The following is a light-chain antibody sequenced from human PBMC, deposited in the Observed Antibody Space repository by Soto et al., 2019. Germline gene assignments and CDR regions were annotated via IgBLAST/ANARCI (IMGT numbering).Light chain of an antibody. CDR3: QHYNDGPLT. Sequence: EIVMTQSPVTLSVSPGERVTLSCRASQSVSSNLAWYQQKPGQAPSLLIYGAFTRATGIPARFSGTGSGTEFTLTISSLQSEDFALYYCQHYNDGPLTFGQGTKVDIK. J-gene: IGKJ1*01. CDR1: QSVSSN. CDR2: GAF. V-gene: IGKV3-15*01.